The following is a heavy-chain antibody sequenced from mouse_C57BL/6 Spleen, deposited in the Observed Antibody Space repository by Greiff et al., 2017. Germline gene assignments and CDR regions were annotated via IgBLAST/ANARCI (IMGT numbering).Heavy chain of an antibody. J-gene: IGHJ2*01. CDR1: GYSITSGYY. D-gene: IGHD2-2*01. Sequence: DVKLVESGPGLVKPSQSLSLTCSVTGYSITSGYYWNWIRQFPGNKLEWMGYISYDGSNNYNPSLKNRISITRDTSKNQFFLKLNSVTTEDTATYYCARDGYDGYWGQGTTLTVSS. V-gene: IGHV3-6*01. CDR2: ISYDGSN. CDR3: ARDGYDGY.